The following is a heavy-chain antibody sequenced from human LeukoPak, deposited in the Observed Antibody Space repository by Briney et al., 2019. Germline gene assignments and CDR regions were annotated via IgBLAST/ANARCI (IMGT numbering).Heavy chain of an antibody. CDR3: AKDRITMVRGLGYYGMDV. J-gene: IGHJ6*02. CDR1: GFAFGNYA. Sequence: GGSLRLSCAASGFAFGNYAMTWVRQAPGKGLEWVSAISGSGGSTYYADSVKGRFTISRDNSKNTLYLQMNSLRAEDTAVYYCAKDRITMVRGLGYYGMDVWGQGTTVTVSS. CDR2: ISGSGGST. D-gene: IGHD3-10*01. V-gene: IGHV3-23*01.